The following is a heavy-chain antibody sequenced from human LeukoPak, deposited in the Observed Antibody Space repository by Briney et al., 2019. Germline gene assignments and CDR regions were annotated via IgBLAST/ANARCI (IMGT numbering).Heavy chain of an antibody. CDR1: GFTFNNYW. CDR3: ARYGGYPLFDY. D-gene: IGHD4-23*01. Sequence: PGGSLRLSCVASGFTFNNYWMNWVRQAPGKGLEWVAKINQNGSEKFYVDSVKGRFTTSRDNAKNSLYLQMNSLRAEDTAVYYCARYGGYPLFDYWGQGTLVTVSS. V-gene: IGHV3-7*05. J-gene: IGHJ4*02. CDR2: INQNGSEK.